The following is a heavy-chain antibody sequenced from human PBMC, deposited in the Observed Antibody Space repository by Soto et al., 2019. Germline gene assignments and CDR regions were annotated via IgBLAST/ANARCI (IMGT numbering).Heavy chain of an antibody. J-gene: IGHJ4*02. V-gene: IGHV4-39*05. Sequence: QLQMQESGPGLVRPSETPSLTCTVSGGSISGSIYYWAWIRQPPGKGLEWIGSIYYTGTTYYSPSVRSRFAMSVDTFNNQFSLTLTSVTAADTAVYYCATTADHWGQGTLVTVSS. CDR2: IYYTGTT. D-gene: IGHD2-21*02. CDR3: ATTADH. CDR1: GGSISGSIYY.